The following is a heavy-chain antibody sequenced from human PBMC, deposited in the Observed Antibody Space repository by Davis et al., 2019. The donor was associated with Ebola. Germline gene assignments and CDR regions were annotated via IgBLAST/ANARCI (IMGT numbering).Heavy chain of an antibody. Sequence: AASVKVSCKASGGTFSSYAISWVRQAPGQGLEWIGGIIPIFGTANYAQKFQGRVTITADESTSTAYMELSSLRSEDTAVYYCAREVEMAVGGCDYWGQGTLVTVSS. V-gene: IGHV1-69*13. CDR2: IIPIFGTA. CDR1: GGTFSSYA. D-gene: IGHD5-24*01. J-gene: IGHJ4*02. CDR3: AREVEMAVGGCDY.